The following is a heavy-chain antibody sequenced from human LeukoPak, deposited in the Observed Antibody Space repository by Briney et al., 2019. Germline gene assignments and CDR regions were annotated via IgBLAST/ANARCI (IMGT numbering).Heavy chain of an antibody. CDR2: ISYDGSNK. Sequence: PGGSLRLSCAASGFTFSSYAMHWVRQAPGKGLEWVAVISYDGSNKYYADSVKGRFTISRDNSKNTLYLQMNSLRAEDTAVYYCARAGVGYCSSTSCSGFFDYWGQGTLVTVSS. J-gene: IGHJ4*02. V-gene: IGHV3-30-3*01. D-gene: IGHD2-2*03. CDR1: GFTFSSYA. CDR3: ARAGVGYCSSTSCSGFFDY.